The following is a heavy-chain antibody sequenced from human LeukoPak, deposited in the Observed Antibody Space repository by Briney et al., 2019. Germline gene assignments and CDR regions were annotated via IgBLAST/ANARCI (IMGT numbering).Heavy chain of an antibody. J-gene: IGHJ6*02. D-gene: IGHD3-3*01. CDR2: INPNSGGT. CDR1: GYTFTGYY. Sequence: ASVKVSCKASGYTFTGYYMHWVRQAPGQGLEWMGRINPNSGGTNYAQKFQGRVTMTRDTSISTAYMELSKLRSDDTAVYYCARGSGRYDFWSPWRYGMDVWGQGTTVTVSS. CDR3: ARGSGRYDFWSPWRYGMDV. V-gene: IGHV1-2*06.